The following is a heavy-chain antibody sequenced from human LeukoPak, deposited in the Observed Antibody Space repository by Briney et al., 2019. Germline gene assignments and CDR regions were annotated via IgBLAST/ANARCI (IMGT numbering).Heavy chain of an antibody. CDR2: IYYSGST. CDR1: GGSISSSSYY. V-gene: IGHV4-39*07. D-gene: IGHD3-10*01. J-gene: IGHJ4*02. CDR3: ARDLVRGVPGY. Sequence: SETLSLTCTVSGGSISSSSYYWGWIRQPPGKGLEWIGSIYYSGSTYYNPSLKSRVTISVDTSKNQFSLKLSSVTAADTAVYYCARDLVRGVPGYWGQGTLVTVSS.